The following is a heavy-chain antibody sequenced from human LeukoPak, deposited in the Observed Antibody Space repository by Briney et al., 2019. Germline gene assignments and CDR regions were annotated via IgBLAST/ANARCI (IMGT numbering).Heavy chain of an antibody. Sequence: SETLSLTCAVYGGSFSGYYWSWIRQPPGKGLEWIGEINHSGSTNYNPSLKSRVTISVDTSKNQFSLKLSSVTAADTAVYYCAKVGGYYYDSSGYFDYWGQGTLVTVSS. J-gene: IGHJ4*02. CDR1: GGSFSGYY. V-gene: IGHV4-34*01. CDR2: INHSGST. D-gene: IGHD3-22*01. CDR3: AKVGGYYYDSSGYFDY.